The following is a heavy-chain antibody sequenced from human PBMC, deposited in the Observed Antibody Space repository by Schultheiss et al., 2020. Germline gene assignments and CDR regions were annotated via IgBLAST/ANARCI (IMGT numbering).Heavy chain of an antibody. J-gene: IGHJ6*02. CDR1: GGSISSSSYY. CDR2: IYYSGST. CDR3: ARRSYYYYGMDV. Sequence: SETLSLTCTVSGGSISSSSYYWSWIRQPPGMGLEWIGYIYYSGSTNYNPSLKSRVTISVDTSKNQFSLKLSSVTAADTAVYYCARRSYYYYGMDVWGQGTTVTVSS. V-gene: IGHV4-39*01.